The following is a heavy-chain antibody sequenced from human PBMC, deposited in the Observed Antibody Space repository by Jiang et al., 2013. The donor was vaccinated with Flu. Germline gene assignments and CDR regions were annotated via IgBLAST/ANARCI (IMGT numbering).Heavy chain of an antibody. J-gene: IGHJ5*02. CDR3: ARGQGYHLLRGWFDP. CDR2: IIAIFNTA. V-gene: IGHV1-69*06. Sequence: GAEVKKPGSSVKVSCKASGAIFNSYAINWVRQAPGQGLEWMGGIIAIFNTANYAQKFQGRVTITADKSTTTVYMELSSLRSEDTAVYYCARGQGYHLLRGWFDPWGQGTLVTVSS. CDR1: GAIFNSYA. D-gene: IGHD2-2*01.